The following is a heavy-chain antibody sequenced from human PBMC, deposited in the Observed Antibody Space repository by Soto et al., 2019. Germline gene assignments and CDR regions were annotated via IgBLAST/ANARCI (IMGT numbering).Heavy chain of an antibody. D-gene: IGHD6-25*01. CDR3: ARREAGWYFDS. J-gene: IGHJ4*02. Sequence: KPSETLSLTCTVSRGSISSGTNYWAWIRQPPGKGLEWIANIYYSGSTFYNPSLKSRVTISLDTSKNQFSLKLRSVTAADTAVYYCARREAGWYFDSWGQGTLVTSPQ. CDR1: RGSISSGTNY. V-gene: IGHV4-39*01. CDR2: IYYSGST.